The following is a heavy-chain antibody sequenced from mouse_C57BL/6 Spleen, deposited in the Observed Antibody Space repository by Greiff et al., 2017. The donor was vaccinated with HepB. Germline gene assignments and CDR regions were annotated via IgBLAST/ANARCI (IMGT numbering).Heavy chain of an antibody. V-gene: IGHV5-17*01. J-gene: IGHJ2*01. CDR3: ARGDYDYDVDFDY. CDR2: ISSGSSTI. Sequence: EVHLVESGGGLVKPGGSLKLSCAASGFTFSDYGMHWVRQAPEKGLEWVAYISSGSSTIYYADTVKGRFTISRDNAKNTLFLQMTSLRSEDTAMYYCARGDYDYDVDFDYWGQGTTLTVSS. D-gene: IGHD2-4*01. CDR1: GFTFSDYG.